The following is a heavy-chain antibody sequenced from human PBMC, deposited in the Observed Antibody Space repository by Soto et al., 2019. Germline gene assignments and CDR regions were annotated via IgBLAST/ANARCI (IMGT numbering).Heavy chain of an antibody. CDR2: ISGSGAVT. Sequence: EVQLLESGGGLVQPGGSLRLSCAASGLTFSSYAMSWVRQAPGKGLEWVSAISGSGAVTYYADSVKGRFTISRDNSKSTLYLQMNSLRAEDTAVYYWAKDKGCTSTFCHWNAFDIWGQGTMVTVSS. D-gene: IGHD2-2*01. J-gene: IGHJ3*02. CDR3: AKDKGCTSTFCHWNAFDI. CDR1: GLTFSSYA. V-gene: IGHV3-23*01.